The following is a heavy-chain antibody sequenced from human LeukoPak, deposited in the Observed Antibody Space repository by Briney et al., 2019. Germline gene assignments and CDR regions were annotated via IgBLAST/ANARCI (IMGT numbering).Heavy chain of an antibody. J-gene: IGHJ4*02. CDR2: IYYSGST. Sequence: ASETLSLTCTVSGGSITTYWWTWIRQPPGKGLEWIGYIYYSGSTNYNPSLKSRVTMSVDTSKNQFSLKLSSVTAADTALYYCARGRYYYTSGWGPGTLVTVSS. CDR1: GGSITTYW. D-gene: IGHD3-10*01. CDR3: ARGRYYYTSG. V-gene: IGHV4-59*01.